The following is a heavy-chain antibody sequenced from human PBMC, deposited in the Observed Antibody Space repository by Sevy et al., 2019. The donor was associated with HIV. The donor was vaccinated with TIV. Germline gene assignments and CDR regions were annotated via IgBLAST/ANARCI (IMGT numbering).Heavy chain of an antibody. Sequence: ASVKVSCKVSGKTLSDLSMHWVRQAPGKGLEWMGSFDPEDGETLYAQNFRARVTMTEDTSTDTAYMELSSLRSEETAVYYCATTEDYYDSSGDPFDYWGQGSLVTVSS. CDR1: GKTLSDLS. CDR3: ATTEDYYDSSGDPFDY. J-gene: IGHJ4*02. V-gene: IGHV1-24*01. CDR2: FDPEDGET. D-gene: IGHD3-22*01.